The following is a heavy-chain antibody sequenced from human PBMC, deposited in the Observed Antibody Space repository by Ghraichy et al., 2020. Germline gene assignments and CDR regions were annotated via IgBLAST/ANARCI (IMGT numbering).Heavy chain of an antibody. CDR3: AKDDAVAGGYLDY. Sequence: GGSLRLSCAASGFTFSMYGMSWVRQAPGKGLEWVSIIHGGGSTTYYAESVKGRFTISRDNSKNTLYLQMNSLRAEDTAVYYCAKDDAVAGGYLDYWGQGTLVTVSS. D-gene: IGHD6-19*01. CDR2: IHGGGSTT. V-gene: IGHV3-23*01. CDR1: GFTFSMYG. J-gene: IGHJ4*02.